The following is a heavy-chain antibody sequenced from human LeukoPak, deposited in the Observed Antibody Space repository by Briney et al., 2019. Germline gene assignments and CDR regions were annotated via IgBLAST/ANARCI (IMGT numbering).Heavy chain of an antibody. Sequence: GGSLRLSCAAPGFTFNSFGMHWVRQAPGKGLEWVSSISGSRGDTDYADSVKGRFTISRDNLKNTLYLQMNSLRAEDTAVYYCAKGWGDYVWGSCHLWGQGTLATVSS. V-gene: IGHV3-23*01. CDR2: ISGSRGDT. J-gene: IGHJ1*01. D-gene: IGHD3-16*01. CDR1: GFTFNSFG. CDR3: AKGWGDYVWGSCHL.